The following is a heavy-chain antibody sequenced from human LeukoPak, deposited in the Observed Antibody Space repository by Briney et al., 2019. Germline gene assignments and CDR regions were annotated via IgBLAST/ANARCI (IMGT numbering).Heavy chain of an antibody. CDR3: AGEYFDWFTTEPDY. D-gene: IGHD3-9*01. CDR1: GFTFSSYA. V-gene: IGHV3-23*01. Sequence: GGSLRLSCAASGFTFSSYAMSWVRQAPGKGLERVSAISGNGGSTYYADSVKGRFTISRDNSKNTLYLQMNSLRAEDTAVYYCAGEYFDWFTTEPDYWGQGTLVTVSS. CDR2: ISGNGGST. J-gene: IGHJ4*02.